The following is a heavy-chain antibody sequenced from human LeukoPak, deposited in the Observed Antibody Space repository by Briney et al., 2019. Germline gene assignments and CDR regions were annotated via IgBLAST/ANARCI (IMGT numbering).Heavy chain of an antibody. J-gene: IGHJ4*02. CDR2: INPNSGGT. CDR1: GYTFTGYY. Sequence: ASVKVSCKASGYTFTGYYMHWVRQAPGQGLEWMGWINPNSGGTNYAQKFQGRVTMTRDTSISTAYMELSRLRSDDTAVYYCARVVDSSGSLDYWGQGTLVTVSS. D-gene: IGHD3-22*01. CDR3: ARVVDSSGSLDY. V-gene: IGHV1-2*02.